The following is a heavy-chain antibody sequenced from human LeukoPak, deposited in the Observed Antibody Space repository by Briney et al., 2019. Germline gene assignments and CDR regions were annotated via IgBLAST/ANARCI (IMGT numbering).Heavy chain of an antibody. J-gene: IGHJ4*02. CDR1: GFXFNTYW. CDR3: ARDLPVIQLERGFGY. V-gene: IGHV3-7*04. CDR2: IKQDGSEK. Sequence: GGSLRLSCAASGFXFNTYWMSWVRQAPGKGLEWVANIKQDGSEKYYVDSVKGRFTISRDNAKNSLYLQMNSLRAEDTAVYYCARDLPVIQLERGFGYWGQGTLVTVSS. D-gene: IGHD1-1*01.